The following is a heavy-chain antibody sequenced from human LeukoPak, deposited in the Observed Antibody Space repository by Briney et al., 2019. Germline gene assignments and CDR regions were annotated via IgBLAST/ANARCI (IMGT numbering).Heavy chain of an antibody. CDR1: GYTFTGYY. CDR2: IIPIIGTP. J-gene: IGHJ4*02. D-gene: IGHD6-13*01. V-gene: IGHV1-69*08. Sequence: GASVKVSCKASGYTFTGYYMHWVRQAPGQGLEWMGRIIPIIGTPDYAQKFQGRVTITADKSTNTAYMELTSLKSDDTAVYYCARAGGSSWYVSLYYWGQGTLVTVSS. CDR3: ARAGGSSWYVSLYY.